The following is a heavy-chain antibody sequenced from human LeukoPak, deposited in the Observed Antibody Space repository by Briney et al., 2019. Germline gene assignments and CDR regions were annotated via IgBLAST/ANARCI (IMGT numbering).Heavy chain of an antibody. J-gene: IGHJ4*02. CDR1: GFTFSSYE. D-gene: IGHD1-26*01. V-gene: IGHV3-48*03. Sequence: GGSLRLSCAASGFTFSSYEMNWVRQAPGKGLEWVSYISSSGSTIYYADSVKGRFTFSRDNAKNSLYLQMSSLRAEDTAVYHCATEARAYSGSYNVFDYWGQGTLVTVSS. CDR2: ISSSGSTI. CDR3: ATEARAYSGSYNVFDY.